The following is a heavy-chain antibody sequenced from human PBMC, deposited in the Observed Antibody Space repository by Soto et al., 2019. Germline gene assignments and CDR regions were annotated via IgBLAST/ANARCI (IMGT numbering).Heavy chain of an antibody. CDR3: AKDPRTTLRSKWLFDP. V-gene: IGHV1-3*02. CDR1: GYNFTNYA. Sequence: QVQLVQSGAEVKRPGASVKVSCRASGYNFTNYAMHWVRQAPGQRLEWMGWSNTGTGNTYYSQEFQGRVTFTRDTSATTAYMELSRLRSEDMAVYYCAKDPRTTLRSKWLFDPWGQGTLVTVSS. J-gene: IGHJ5*02. D-gene: IGHD4-17*01. CDR2: SNTGTGNT.